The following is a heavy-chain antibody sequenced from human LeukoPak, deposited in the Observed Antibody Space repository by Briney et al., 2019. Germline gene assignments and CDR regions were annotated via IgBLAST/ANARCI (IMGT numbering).Heavy chain of an antibody. Sequence: GGSLRLSCAASGFTFSSYSMNWVRQAPGKGLEWVSSISSSSSYIYYADSVKGRFTISRDNAKNSLYLQMNSLRAEDTAVYYCARDPGVVVAANGDGRFAFDIWGQGTMVTVSS. D-gene: IGHD2-15*01. J-gene: IGHJ3*02. CDR1: GFTFSSYS. V-gene: IGHV3-21*01. CDR3: ARDPGVVVAANGDGRFAFDI. CDR2: ISSSSSYI.